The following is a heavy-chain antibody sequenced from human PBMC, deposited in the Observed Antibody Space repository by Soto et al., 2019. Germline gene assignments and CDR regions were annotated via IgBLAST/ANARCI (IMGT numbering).Heavy chain of an antibody. D-gene: IGHD4-17*01. CDR3: VRWVRAYGNAFDI. CDR1: GFTFSNYA. V-gene: IGHV3-23*01. J-gene: IGHJ3*02. Sequence: VPLLESGGGLVQPGGSLRLSCAASGFTFSNYAMTWVRQAPGKGLEWVSAITASGGGTYYADSVKGRFTISRDNSKNTLYLQMNSLRAEDTAVYYCVRWVRAYGNAFDIWGQGTMVTVSS. CDR2: ITASGGGT.